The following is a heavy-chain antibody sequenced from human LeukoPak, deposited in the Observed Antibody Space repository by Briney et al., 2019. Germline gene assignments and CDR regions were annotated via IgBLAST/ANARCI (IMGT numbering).Heavy chain of an antibody. Sequence: SETLSLTCTVSGASISSSSYYWGWFRQPPGKRLEWIGSIFYGGNTYYNPSLKSRVTISADTSKNQFSLSLSSVAAADTAVYFCAPGSTHWTRGSWFDPWGERTLVTVSS. J-gene: IGHJ5*02. V-gene: IGHV4-39*01. CDR3: APGSTHWTRGSWFDP. CDR1: GASISSSSYY. CDR2: IFYGGNT. D-gene: IGHD1-26*01.